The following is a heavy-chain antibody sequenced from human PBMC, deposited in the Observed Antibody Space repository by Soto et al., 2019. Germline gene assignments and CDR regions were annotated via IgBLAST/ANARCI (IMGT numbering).Heavy chain of an antibody. CDR1: GYTFTSYG. CDR3: ARDGLWFGELLIDYYYYGMDV. D-gene: IGHD3-10*01. Sequence: QVQLVQSGAEVKKPGASVKVSCKASGYTFTSYGISWVRQAPGQGLEWMGWISAYNGNTNYAQKLQGRVTMTTDTSTSTAYMELRSLRSDDTAVYYCARDGLWFGELLIDYYYYGMDVWGQGTTVTVSS. J-gene: IGHJ6*02. CDR2: ISAYNGNT. V-gene: IGHV1-18*01.